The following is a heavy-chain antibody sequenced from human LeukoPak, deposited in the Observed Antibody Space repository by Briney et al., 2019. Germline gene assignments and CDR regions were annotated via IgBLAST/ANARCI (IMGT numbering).Heavy chain of an antibody. D-gene: IGHD6-19*01. J-gene: IGHJ4*02. CDR3: ARERAVNGWTSAHFDY. Sequence: GGSLRLSCAASGFTFSSYAMHWVRQAPGKGLEWVSVISNDGSTKYYADSVKGRFTISRDNSKNTLYLQINSLRAEDTAVYYCARERAVNGWTSAHFDYWGQGTLVTVSS. CDR2: ISNDGSTK. V-gene: IGHV3-30*14. CDR1: GFTFSSYA.